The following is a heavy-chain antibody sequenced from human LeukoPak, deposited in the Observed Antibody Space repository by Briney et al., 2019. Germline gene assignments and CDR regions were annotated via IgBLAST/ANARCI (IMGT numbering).Heavy chain of an antibody. CDR2: INHSGST. Sequence: SETLSLTCAVYGGSFSGYYWSWIRQPPGKGLEWIGEINHSGSTNYNPSPKSRVTISVDTSKNQFSLKLSSVTAADTAVYYCARIRRYSSGWYQNFDYWGQGTLVTVSS. J-gene: IGHJ4*02. D-gene: IGHD6-19*01. CDR3: ARIRRYSSGWYQNFDY. CDR1: GGSFSGYY. V-gene: IGHV4-34*01.